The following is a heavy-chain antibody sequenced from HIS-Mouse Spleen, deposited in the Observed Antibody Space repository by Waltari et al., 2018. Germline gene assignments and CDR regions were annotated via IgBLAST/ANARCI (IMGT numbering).Heavy chain of an antibody. Sequence: QLQLQESGPGLLKPSAAVSLACPVAASSLSSISYYWGWIRQPPGKGLEWIGSIYYSGSTYYNPSLKSRVTISVDTSKNQFSLKLSSVTAADTAVYYCAREIPYSSSWYDWYFDLWGRGTLVTVSS. V-gene: IGHV4-39*07. CDR1: ASSLSSISYY. CDR2: IYYSGST. D-gene: IGHD6-13*01. J-gene: IGHJ2*01. CDR3: AREIPYSSSWYDWYFDL.